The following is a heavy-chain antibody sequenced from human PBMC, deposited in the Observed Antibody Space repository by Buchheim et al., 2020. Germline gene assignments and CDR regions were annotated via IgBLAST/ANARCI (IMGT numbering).Heavy chain of an antibody. Sequence: QVQLQESGPGLVKPSETLSPTCNVSGGSITGSYWSWIRQPPGKGLEWIGYVSASGDSIYNPSLESRVTMAVETAKNQVPLKLRSATAADTAIYYCARDCGGDCYGHYYGLDVWGQGTT. V-gene: IGHV4-59*12. J-gene: IGHJ6*02. CDR2: VSASGDS. CDR3: ARDCGGDCYGHYYGLDV. D-gene: IGHD2-21*02. CDR1: GGSITGSY.